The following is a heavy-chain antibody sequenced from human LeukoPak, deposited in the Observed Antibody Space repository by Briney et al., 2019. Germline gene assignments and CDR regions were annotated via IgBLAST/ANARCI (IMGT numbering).Heavy chain of an antibody. V-gene: IGHV1-18*01. CDR1: GYTFTSYS. J-gene: IGHJ4*02. Sequence: ASVKVSCKASGYTFTSYSISWVRQAPGQGLEWMRWISAYNGNTNYAQKLQGRVTMTTDTSTSTAYMELRSLRSDDTAVYYCARDVYDFWSGYQMVFDYWGQGTLVTVSS. D-gene: IGHD3-3*01. CDR2: ISAYNGNT. CDR3: ARDVYDFWSGYQMVFDY.